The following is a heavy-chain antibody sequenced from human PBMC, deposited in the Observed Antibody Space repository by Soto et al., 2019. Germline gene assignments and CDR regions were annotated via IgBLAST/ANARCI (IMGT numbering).Heavy chain of an antibody. CDR1: GGTFSSYT. V-gene: IGHV1-69*02. CDR2: IILILGIA. Sequence: SVKVSCKDSGGTFSSYTISWVRQAPGQGLEWMGMIILILGIANYAQKFQGIVTITADKSTSTAYMELSSLRSEDTAVYYCATSYYFDYWGQGTLVTVSS. J-gene: IGHJ4*02. CDR3: ATSYYFDY.